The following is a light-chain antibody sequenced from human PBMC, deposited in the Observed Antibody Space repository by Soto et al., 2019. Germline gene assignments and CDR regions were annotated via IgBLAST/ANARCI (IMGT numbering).Light chain of an antibody. CDR1: QSVSNY. J-gene: IGKJ1*01. CDR3: QQYGGSPQT. Sequence: EIVLTQSPGTLSLSPGERATLSCRASQSVSNYLVWYQQKPGHAPRLLISGASSRATGIPDRFSGSGSGTEFTLTIRILEPEDFAVYFCQQYGGSPQTFGQGTKVDIK. CDR2: GAS. V-gene: IGKV3-20*01.